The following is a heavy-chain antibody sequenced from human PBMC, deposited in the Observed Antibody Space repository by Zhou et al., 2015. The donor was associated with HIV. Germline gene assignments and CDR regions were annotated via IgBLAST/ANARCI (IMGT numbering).Heavy chain of an antibody. V-gene: IGHV1-69*01. D-gene: IGHD5-18*01. CDR2: IIPIFGTA. CDR3: ARVLGTAMAPYYYYYGMDV. Sequence: QVQLVQSGAEVKKPGSSVKVSCKASGGTFSSYAISWVRQAPGQGLEWMGGIIPIFGTANYAQKFQGRVTITADESTSTAYMELSSLRSEDTAVYYCARVLGTAMAPYYYYYGMDVWGQGTTVTVSS. CDR1: GGTFSSYA. J-gene: IGHJ6*02.